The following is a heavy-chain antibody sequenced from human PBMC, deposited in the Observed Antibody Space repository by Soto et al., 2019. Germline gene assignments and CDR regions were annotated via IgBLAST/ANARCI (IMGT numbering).Heavy chain of an antibody. CDR3: ASNYDYVWGSYPTSPFDY. CDR2: IYYSGST. V-gene: IGHV4-59*01. D-gene: IGHD3-16*02. Sequence: PSETLSLTCTVSGDSITSYNWNWIRQPPGKGLEWIGYIYYSGSTNYNPSLKSRVTISVDTSKNQFSLKLSSVTAADTAVYYCASNYDYVWGSYPTSPFDYWGQGTLVTVSS. CDR1: GDSITSYN. J-gene: IGHJ4*02.